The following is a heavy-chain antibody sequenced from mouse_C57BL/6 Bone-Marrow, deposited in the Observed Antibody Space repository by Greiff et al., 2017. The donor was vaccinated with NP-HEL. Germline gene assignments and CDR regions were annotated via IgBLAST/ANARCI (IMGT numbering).Heavy chain of an antibody. CDR2: ISSGSSTI. J-gene: IGHJ1*03. CDR1: GFTFSDYG. V-gene: IGHV5-17*01. Sequence: EVQLVESGGGLVKPGGSLKLSCAASGFTFSDYGMHWVRQAPEKGLEWVAYISSGSSTIYYADTVKGRFTISRDNAKNTRFLQMTSLRSEDTAMYYCASTTVVAHWYFDVWGTGTTVTVSS. CDR3: ASTTVVAHWYFDV. D-gene: IGHD1-1*01.